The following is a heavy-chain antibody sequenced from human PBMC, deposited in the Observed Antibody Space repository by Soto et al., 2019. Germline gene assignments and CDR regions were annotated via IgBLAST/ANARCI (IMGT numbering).Heavy chain of an antibody. CDR1: GFTFSSYW. Sequence: GGSLRLSCAASGFTFSSYWMSWVRQAPGKGLEWVANIKQDGSEKYYVDSVKGRFTISRDNAKNSLYLQMNSLRAEGTAVYYCARGPGPFEYSSSYDYWGQGTLVTVSS. D-gene: IGHD6-6*01. J-gene: IGHJ4*02. V-gene: IGHV3-7*01. CDR3: ARGPGPFEYSSSYDY. CDR2: IKQDGSEK.